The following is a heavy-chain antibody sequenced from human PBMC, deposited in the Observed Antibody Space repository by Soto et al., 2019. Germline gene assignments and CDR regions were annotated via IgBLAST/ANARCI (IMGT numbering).Heavy chain of an antibody. D-gene: IGHD3-9*01. Sequence: QVQLVQSGAEVKKPGASVKVSCKASGYTFTSYDINWVRQATGQGLEWMGWMNPNSGNTGYAQKFQGRVTRXXNXSXSTAYMEVSSLRAEDTAVYYCARGDWDLWYYYGMDVWGQGTTVTVSS. CDR3: ARGDWDLWYYYGMDV. CDR2: MNPNSGNT. CDR1: GYTFTSYD. J-gene: IGHJ6*02. V-gene: IGHV1-8*01.